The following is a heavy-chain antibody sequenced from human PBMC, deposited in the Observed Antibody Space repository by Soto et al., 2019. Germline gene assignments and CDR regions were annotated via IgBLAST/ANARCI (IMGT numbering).Heavy chain of an antibody. V-gene: IGHV4-31*11. J-gene: IGHJ6*02. CDR3: ARDLQYSRLFYGMDV. D-gene: IGHD6-13*01. Sequence: SETLSLTCAVYGGSFSGYYWSWIRQHPGKGLEWIGYIYYSGSTYYNPSLKSRVTISVDTSKNQFSLKLSSVTAADTAVYYCARDLQYSRLFYGMDVWGQGTTVTVSS. CDR2: IYYSGST. CDR1: GGSFSGYY.